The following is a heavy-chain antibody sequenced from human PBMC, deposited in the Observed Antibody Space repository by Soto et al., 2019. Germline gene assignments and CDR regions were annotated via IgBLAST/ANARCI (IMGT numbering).Heavy chain of an antibody. V-gene: IGHV3-11*01. CDR1: GFTFSDYY. CDR3: ARVTVEVVAANDY. D-gene: IGHD2-15*01. Sequence: GGSLRLSCAASGFTFSDYYMSWIRQAPGKGLEWVSYISSSGSTIYYADSVKGRFTISRDNAKNSLYLQMNSLRAEDTAVYYCARVTVEVVAANDYWGQGTLVTVSS. J-gene: IGHJ4*02. CDR2: ISSSGSTI.